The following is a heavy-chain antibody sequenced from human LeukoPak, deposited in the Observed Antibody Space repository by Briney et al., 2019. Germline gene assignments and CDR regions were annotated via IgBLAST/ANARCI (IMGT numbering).Heavy chain of an antibody. V-gene: IGHV4-34*01. CDR3: ARGLYCSSTSCYSNYYYYMDV. D-gene: IGHD2-2*01. CDR2: INHSGST. CDR1: GGSFSGYY. J-gene: IGHJ6*03. Sequence: SETLSLTCAVYGGSFSGYYWSWLRQPPGKGLEWIGEINHSGSTNYNPSLKSRVTISVDTSKNQFSLKLSSVTAADTAVYYCARGLYCSSTSCYSNYYYYMDVWGKGTTVTVSS.